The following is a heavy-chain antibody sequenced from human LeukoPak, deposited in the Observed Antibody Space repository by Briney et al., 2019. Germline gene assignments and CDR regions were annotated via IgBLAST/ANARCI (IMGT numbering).Heavy chain of an antibody. CDR3: ASTRIAAAGNWFDP. Sequence: GASVKVSCKASGYTFTGYYMHWVRQAPGQGLEWMGWINPNSGGTNYAQKFQGRVTMTRDTSISTAYMELSRLRSDDTAVYYCASTRIAAAGNWFDPWGQGTLVTVSS. CDR1: GYTFTGYY. D-gene: IGHD6-13*01. CDR2: INPNSGGT. J-gene: IGHJ5*02. V-gene: IGHV1-2*02.